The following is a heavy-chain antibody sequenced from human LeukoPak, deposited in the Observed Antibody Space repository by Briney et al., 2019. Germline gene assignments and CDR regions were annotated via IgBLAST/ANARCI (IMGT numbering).Heavy chain of an antibody. D-gene: IGHD2-15*01. CDR1: GYTFTGYY. CDR3: ATTPRGYCSGGSCYEKLRFDP. J-gene: IGHJ5*02. CDR2: INPNSGGT. Sequence: ASVKVSCKASGYTFTGYYMHWVRQAPGQGLEWMGWINPNSGGTHYAQKFQGRVTMTRDTSISTAYMELSRLRSDDPAVYYCATTPRGYCSGGSCYEKLRFDPWGQGTLVTVSS. V-gene: IGHV1-2*02.